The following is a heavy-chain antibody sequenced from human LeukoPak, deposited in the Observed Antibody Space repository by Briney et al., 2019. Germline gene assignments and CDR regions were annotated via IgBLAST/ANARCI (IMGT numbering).Heavy chain of an antibody. D-gene: IGHD2-15*01. CDR3: ARDGNAFDI. CDR1: GGSISSYY. CDR2: IYYSGST. J-gene: IGHJ3*02. Sequence: SETLSLTCTVSGGSISSYYWSWLRQPPGKGQEWIGYIYYSGSTNYNPSLKSRVTISVDTSKNQFSLKLSSVTAADTAVYYCARDGNAFDIWGQGTMVTVSS. V-gene: IGHV4-59*01.